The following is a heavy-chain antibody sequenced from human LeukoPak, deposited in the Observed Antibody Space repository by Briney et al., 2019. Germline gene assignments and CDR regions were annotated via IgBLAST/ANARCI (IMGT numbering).Heavy chain of an antibody. CDR2: INANSGDT. J-gene: IGHJ4*02. D-gene: IGHD2/OR15-2a*01. CDR1: GYPFTNHG. V-gene: IGHV1-18*01. CDR3: ARDWPIVIADY. Sequence: ASVKVSCKTSGYPFTNHGVSRVRQAPGQGLEWMGWINANSGDTNYAQRFQGRLTMTTDTSTTTAYMELRSLSSDDTAVYYCARDWPIVIADYWGQGTLVTVSP.